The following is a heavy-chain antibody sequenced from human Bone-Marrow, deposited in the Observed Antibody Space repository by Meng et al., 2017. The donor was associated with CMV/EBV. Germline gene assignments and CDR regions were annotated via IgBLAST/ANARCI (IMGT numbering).Heavy chain of an antibody. Sequence: GESLKISCAASGFTFSSYAMSWVRQAPGKGLEWVSAISGSGGSTYYADSVKGRFTISRDNSKNTLYLQMNSLRAEDTAVYYCAKDLLSCSSTSCYTHHYYYYGMGVWGQGTTVTVYS. D-gene: IGHD2-2*02. J-gene: IGHJ6*02. V-gene: IGHV3-23*01. CDR3: AKDLLSCSSTSCYTHHYYYYGMGV. CDR2: ISGSGGST. CDR1: GFTFSSYA.